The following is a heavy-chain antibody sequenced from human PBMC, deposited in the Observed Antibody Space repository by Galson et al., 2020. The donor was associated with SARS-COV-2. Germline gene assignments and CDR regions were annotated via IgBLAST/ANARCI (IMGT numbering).Heavy chain of an antibody. D-gene: IGHD2-2*01. Sequence: SGPTLVKPTQTLTLTCTFSGFSLSTSGVGVGWIRQPPGKALEWLALIYWNDDKRYSPSLQSRLTITKDTSKNQVVLTMTNMDPVDTGTYYCAHVLSLGYCSSTSCSWYFDFWGRGTLVTVSS. CDR2: IYWNDDK. V-gene: IGHV2-5*01. J-gene: IGHJ2*01. CDR3: AHVLSLGYCSSTSCSWYFDF. CDR1: GFSLSTSGVG.